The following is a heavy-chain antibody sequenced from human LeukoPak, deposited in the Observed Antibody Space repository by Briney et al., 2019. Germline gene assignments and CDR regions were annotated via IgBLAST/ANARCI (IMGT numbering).Heavy chain of an antibody. V-gene: IGHV3-9*01. J-gene: IGHJ4*02. CDR1: GFTFDDYA. D-gene: IGHD6-13*01. CDR3: AKGKARIAAAGLDY. Sequence: GGSLRLSCAASGFTFDDYAMHWVRQAPGKGLEWVSGISWNSGSIGYADSVKGRFTISRDNAKNSLYLQMNSLRAEDTAVYYCAKGKARIAAAGLDYWGQGTLVTVSA. CDR2: ISWNSGSI.